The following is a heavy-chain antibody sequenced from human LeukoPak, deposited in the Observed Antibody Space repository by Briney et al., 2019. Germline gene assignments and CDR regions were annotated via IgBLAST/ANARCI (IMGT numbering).Heavy chain of an antibody. CDR1: GYTFSSYE. Sequence: LSGGSLRLSCAASGYTFSSYEMNWVRQAPGKGLEWVSYISSSGSTIYYADSVKGRFTISRDNAKNSLYLQMNSLRAEDTAVYYCARQYYDFWSGYGGYFDYWGQGTLVTVSS. CDR3: ARQYYDFWSGYGGYFDY. CDR2: ISSSGSTI. J-gene: IGHJ4*02. D-gene: IGHD3-3*01. V-gene: IGHV3-48*03.